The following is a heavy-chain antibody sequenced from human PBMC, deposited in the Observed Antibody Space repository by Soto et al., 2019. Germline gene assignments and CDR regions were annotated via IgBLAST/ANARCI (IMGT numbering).Heavy chain of an antibody. J-gene: IGHJ4*02. CDR3: ARVPIGYCSGSGCYTNY. D-gene: IGHD2-15*01. Sequence: ASVKVSCKASGYTFISYGISWVRQAPGQGLEWMGWISAYNGNTNYAQMLQGRVTMTTDTSTSTAYMELRSLRSDDTAVYYCARVPIGYCSGSGCYTNYWGQGNLVTVSS. CDR2: ISAYNGNT. V-gene: IGHV1-18*01. CDR1: GYTFISYG.